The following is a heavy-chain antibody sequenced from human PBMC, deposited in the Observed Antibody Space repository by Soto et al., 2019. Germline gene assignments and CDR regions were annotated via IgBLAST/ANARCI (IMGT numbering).Heavy chain of an antibody. J-gene: IGHJ6*02. Sequence: RASVKVSCKASGGTFSSYAISWVRQAPGQGLEWMGGIIPIFGTANYAQKFQGRVTITADKPTSTAYMELSSLRSEDTAVYYCARVGLVPAAMDYYYYGMDVWGQGTTVTVSS. CDR2: IIPIFGTA. CDR1: GGTFSSYA. D-gene: IGHD2-2*01. V-gene: IGHV1-69*06. CDR3: ARVGLVPAAMDYYYYGMDV.